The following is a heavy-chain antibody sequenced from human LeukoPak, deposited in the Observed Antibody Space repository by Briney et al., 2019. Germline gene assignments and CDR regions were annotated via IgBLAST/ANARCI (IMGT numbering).Heavy chain of an antibody. J-gene: IGHJ6*03. CDR3: ATSLNNDDYYMDV. CDR2: MYYTGST. D-gene: IGHD1-1*01. Sequence: SETLSLTCTVSGGSISSYYWSWIRQPPGKGLEWIGYMYYTGSTNYKSSLRSRVTISVDTSKNQFSLNLRSVTAADTAVYYCATSLNNDDYYMDVWGKGTTVTVSS. V-gene: IGHV4-59*08. CDR1: GGSISSYY.